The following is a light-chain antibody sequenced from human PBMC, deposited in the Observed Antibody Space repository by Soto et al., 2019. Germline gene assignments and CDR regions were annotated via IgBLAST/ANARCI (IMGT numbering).Light chain of an antibody. CDR1: SSDVGGYNY. CDR3: SSFAGNNNLV. CDR2: EVS. V-gene: IGLV2-8*01. J-gene: IGLJ2*01. Sequence: QSALTQPPSASGSPGQSVTISCTGTSSDVGGYNYVSWYQQHPGKAPKLMISEVSKRPSGVPDLFSGSKSGNTSSLTVSGLQDEDEADYYCSSFAGNNNLVFGGGTKLTVL.